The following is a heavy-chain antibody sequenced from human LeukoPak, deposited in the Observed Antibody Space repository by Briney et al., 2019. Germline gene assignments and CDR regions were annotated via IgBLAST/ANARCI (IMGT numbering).Heavy chain of an antibody. D-gene: IGHD2-21*02. J-gene: IGHJ6*02. Sequence: PSETLSLTCAVYGGSFSGYYWSWIRQPPGKGLEWIGETNHSGSTNYNPSLKSRVTISVDTSKNQFSLKLSSVTAADTAVYYCARALKATTIPLYYYYYGMDVWGQGTTVTVSS. CDR3: ARALKATTIPLYYYYYGMDV. CDR2: TNHSGST. V-gene: IGHV4-34*01. CDR1: GGSFSGYY.